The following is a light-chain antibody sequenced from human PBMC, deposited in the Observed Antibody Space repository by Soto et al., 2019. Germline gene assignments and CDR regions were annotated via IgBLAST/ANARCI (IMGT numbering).Light chain of an antibody. CDR1: SSNIGSET. V-gene: IGLV1-44*01. CDR2: SSN. Sequence: QSVLTQPPSASGTPGQRVSISCSGISSNIGSETVNWYQQFPGTAPKLLIYSSNQGPSGVPDRFSGSKSGTSAFLDISGLQSEDEAEYYCAAWDDSLNACVFGTGTKLTVL. J-gene: IGLJ1*01. CDR3: AAWDDSLNACV.